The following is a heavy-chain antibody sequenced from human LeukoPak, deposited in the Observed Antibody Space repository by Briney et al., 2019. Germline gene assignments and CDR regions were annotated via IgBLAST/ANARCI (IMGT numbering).Heavy chain of an antibody. CDR1: GYTFTGYY. CDR3: ARVSPIGPPNIVVVPAAIVDSDY. V-gene: IGHV1-2*02. CDR2: INPNSGGT. J-gene: IGHJ4*02. Sequence: ASVKVSCKASGYTFTGYYMHWVRQAPGQGLEWMGWINPNSGGTNYAQKFQGRVTMTRDTSISTAYMELSRLRSDDTAVYYCARVSPIGPPNIVVVPAAIVDSDYWGQGTLVTVSS. D-gene: IGHD2-2*02.